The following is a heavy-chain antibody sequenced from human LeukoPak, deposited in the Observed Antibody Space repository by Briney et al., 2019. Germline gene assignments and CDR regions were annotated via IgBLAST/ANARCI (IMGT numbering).Heavy chain of an antibody. D-gene: IGHD3-10*01. Sequence: GGSLRLSRAASGFTFSSYEMNWVRQAPGKGLEWVSYISSSGSTIYYADSVKGRFTISRDNAKNSLYLQMNSLRAEDTAVYYCAGDGSMVRGVIKPSAFDIWGQGTMVTVSS. V-gene: IGHV3-48*03. CDR2: ISSSGSTI. CDR3: AGDGSMVRGVIKPSAFDI. CDR1: GFTFSSYE. J-gene: IGHJ3*02.